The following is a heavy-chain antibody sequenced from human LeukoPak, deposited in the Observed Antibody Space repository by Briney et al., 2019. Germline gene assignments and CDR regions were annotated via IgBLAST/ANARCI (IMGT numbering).Heavy chain of an antibody. V-gene: IGHV1-46*01. D-gene: IGHD5-18*01. CDR3: ATARGYSYGYGHFDY. Sequence: ASVKVSCKASGYTFTSYYMHWVRQAPGQGLEWMGIINPSGGSTSYAQKFQGRVTMTEDTSTDTAYMELSSLRSEDTAVYYCATARGYSYGYGHFDYWGQGTLVTVSS. J-gene: IGHJ4*02. CDR1: GYTFTSYY. CDR2: INPSGGST.